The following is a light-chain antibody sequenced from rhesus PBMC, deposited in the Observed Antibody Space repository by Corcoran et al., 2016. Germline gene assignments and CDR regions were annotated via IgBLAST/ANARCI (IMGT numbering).Light chain of an antibody. CDR2: KAS. V-gene: IGKV1-22*01. J-gene: IGKJ4*01. Sequence: DIQMTQSPSSLSASVGDTVTITCRTSQGISSWLAWYQQKSGKAPKLLIYKASSLQSGVPSRISGSGSVTDFTPTISSLQSEDFATYYCQQYSSRLTFGGGTKVEVK. CDR1: QGISSW. CDR3: QQYSSRLT.